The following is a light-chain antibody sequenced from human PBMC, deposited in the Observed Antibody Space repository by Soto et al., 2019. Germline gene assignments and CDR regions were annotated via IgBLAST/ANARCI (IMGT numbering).Light chain of an antibody. CDR2: GAS. J-gene: IGKJ5*01. V-gene: IGKV3-11*01. CDR1: QSVSSK. Sequence: VMTQSPATLSLSPGERATLSCRASQSVSSKLVWYQQKPGQAPRFLIYGASNRATGIPARFSGSGSGTDFTLTISSLEPEDFAVYYCQQRSNWPPITFGQGTRLEIK. CDR3: QQRSNWPPIT.